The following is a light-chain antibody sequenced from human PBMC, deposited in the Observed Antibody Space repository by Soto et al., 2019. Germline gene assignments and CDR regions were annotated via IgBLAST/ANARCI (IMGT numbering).Light chain of an antibody. CDR2: GAS. J-gene: IGKJ2*01. V-gene: IGKV3-20*01. CDR1: QSLSSSY. Sequence: EIVLTQSPGSLSLSPGEIATLSCRASQSLSSSYIAWYQQKPGQAPRLLISGASSRATGIPDRFSGSGSGTDFTLTISSLEPEDFAVYHCQQFHISPYAVGQGTKLEIK. CDR3: QQFHISPYA.